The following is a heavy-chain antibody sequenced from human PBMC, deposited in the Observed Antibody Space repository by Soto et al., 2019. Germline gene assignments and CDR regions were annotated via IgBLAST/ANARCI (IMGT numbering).Heavy chain of an antibody. D-gene: IGHD2-15*01. CDR3: ASTTTGPGYCSGGSCYTTTRDNWFDP. J-gene: IGHJ5*02. Sequence: GASVKVSCKASGYTFTSYYMHWVRQAPGQGLEWMGIINPCGGSTSYAQKFQGRVTMTRDTSTSTVYMELSSLRSEDTAVYYCASTTTGPGYCSGGSCYTTTRDNWFDPWGQGTLVTVSS. CDR2: INPCGGST. V-gene: IGHV1-46*03. CDR1: GYTFTSYY.